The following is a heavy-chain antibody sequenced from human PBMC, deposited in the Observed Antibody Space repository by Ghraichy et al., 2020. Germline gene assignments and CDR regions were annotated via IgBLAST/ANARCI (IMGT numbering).Heavy chain of an antibody. CDR2: VSENGGTT. Sequence: GGSLRLSCEASGFTFSDYAMSWLRQAPGKGPEWVSAVSENGGTTYYVDSAEGRFTISRDNSKNTVHLQMNSLRADDTAVYYCAREDLMSTGGTTQWFDPWGKGTLVTVSS. CDR3: AREDLMSTGGTTQWFDP. CDR1: GFTFSDYA. V-gene: IGHV3-23*01. J-gene: IGHJ5*02. D-gene: IGHD6-13*01.